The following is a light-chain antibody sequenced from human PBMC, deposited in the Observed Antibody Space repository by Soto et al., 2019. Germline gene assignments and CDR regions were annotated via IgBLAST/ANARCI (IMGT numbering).Light chain of an antibody. V-gene: IGLV4-69*01. CDR3: QTWGTGIVV. CDR1: SGHTNYA. Sequence: QPVLTQSPSASASLGASVNVTCTLSSGHTNYAIAWHQQQPEKGPRYLMKLNTDGSHTRGDGIPDRFSGSSSGAERYLTISSLQSDDEADYYCQTWGTGIVVFGGGTKLTVL. CDR2: LNTDGSH. J-gene: IGLJ2*01.